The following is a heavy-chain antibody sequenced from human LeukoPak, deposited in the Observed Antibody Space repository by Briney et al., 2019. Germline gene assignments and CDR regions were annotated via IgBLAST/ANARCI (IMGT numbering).Heavy chain of an antibody. D-gene: IGHD3-3*01. CDR2: INHSGST. V-gene: IGHV4-34*01. Sequence: NPSETLSLTCAVYGGSFSGYYWSWIRQPPGKGLERIGEINHSGSTNYNPSLKSRVTISVDTSKNQFSLKLSSVTAADTAVYYCATQTGGYDFWSGYYYYYMDVWGKGTTVTVSS. J-gene: IGHJ6*03. CDR1: GGSFSGYY. CDR3: ATQTGGYDFWSGYYYYYMDV.